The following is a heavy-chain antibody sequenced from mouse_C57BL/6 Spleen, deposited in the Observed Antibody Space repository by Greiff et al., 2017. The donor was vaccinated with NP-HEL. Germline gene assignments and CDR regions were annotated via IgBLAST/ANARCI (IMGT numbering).Heavy chain of an antibody. CDR3: ARPIYDGYYAFDY. Sequence: QVQLQQSGAELVKPGASVKISCKASGYAFSSFWMNWVQQRPGKGLERIGQIYPGAGDPNSNGQFKGKATLTADKSSSTAYMQLSSLTSKDSAVYFCARPIYDGYYAFDYWGKGTTLTVSS. CDR2: IYPGAGDP. J-gene: IGHJ2*01. D-gene: IGHD2-3*01. V-gene: IGHV1-80*01. CDR1: GYAFSSFW.